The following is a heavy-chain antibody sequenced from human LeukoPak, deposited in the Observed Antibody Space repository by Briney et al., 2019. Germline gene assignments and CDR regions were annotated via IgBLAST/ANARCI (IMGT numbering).Heavy chain of an antibody. CDR2: IYYSGST. CDR3: ASTYYYDRGYPDY. D-gene: IGHD3-22*01. J-gene: IGHJ4*02. Sequence: SETLSLTCTVSGGSISSSSYYWGWLRQPPGKGLEWIGSIYYSGSTYYNPSLKSRVTISVDTSKNQFSLKLSSVTAADTAVYYCASTYYYDRGYPDYWGQGTLVTVSS. V-gene: IGHV4-39*01. CDR1: GGSISSSSYY.